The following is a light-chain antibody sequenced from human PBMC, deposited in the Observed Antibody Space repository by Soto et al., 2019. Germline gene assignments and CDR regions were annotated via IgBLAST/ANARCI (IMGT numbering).Light chain of an antibody. Sequence: EIVLTQSPGTLSLSPGERATLSCRASQSVSSSYVAWYQQKPGQAPRLLIYAASSRVTGIPDRFSGSGSGTDFTLTISRLEPEDFAVYYCQQYGSSPPLTFGGGTKVDNK. CDR3: QQYGSSPPLT. CDR2: AAS. J-gene: IGKJ4*01. V-gene: IGKV3-20*01. CDR1: QSVSSSY.